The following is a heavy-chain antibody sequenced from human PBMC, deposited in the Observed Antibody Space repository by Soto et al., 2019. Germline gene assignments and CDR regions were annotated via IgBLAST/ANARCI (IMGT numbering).Heavy chain of an antibody. D-gene: IGHD6-13*01. CDR2: IFPGDSDT. CDR3: ARMMAASGTAFDD. CDR1: VYSFISSW. V-gene: IGHV5-51*01. J-gene: IGHJ4*02. Sequence: GESLKISSQASVYSFISSWICCVRQMPGKGLEWVGIIFPGDSDTRLSASFQCQVAISADKSTSTAYLQWSSLKASDTATYYCARMMAASGTAFDDWGQGALVTVSS.